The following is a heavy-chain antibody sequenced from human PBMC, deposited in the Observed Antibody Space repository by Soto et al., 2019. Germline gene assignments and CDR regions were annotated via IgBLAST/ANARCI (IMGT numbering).Heavy chain of an antibody. CDR1: GGSISSGGYY. V-gene: IGHV4-31*03. CDR3: ARVNLDPTIFGVVIPRFDY. Sequence: QVQLQESGPGLVKPSQTLSLTCTVSGGSISSGGYYWSWIRQHPGKGLEWIGYIYYSGSTYYNPSLKSRVTISVDTSKNQFSLKLSSVTAADTAVYYCARVNLDPTIFGVVIPRFDYWGQGTLVTVSS. D-gene: IGHD3-3*01. J-gene: IGHJ4*02. CDR2: IYYSGST.